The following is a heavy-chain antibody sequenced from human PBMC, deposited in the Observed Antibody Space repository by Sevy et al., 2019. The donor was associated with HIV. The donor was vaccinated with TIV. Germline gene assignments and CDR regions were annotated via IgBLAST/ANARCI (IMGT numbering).Heavy chain of an antibody. CDR3: ARPYGSGSWEAFDI. CDR2: ISSSSNYI. J-gene: IGHJ3*02. Sequence: GGSLRLSCAASGFTFSTYTMNWVRQAPGKGLEWVSSISSSSNYIYYADSVKGRLTISRDNAKKSLFLQMNSLRAGDTAVYYCARPYGSGSWEAFDIWGQGTMVTVSS. D-gene: IGHD3-10*01. CDR1: GFTFSTYT. V-gene: IGHV3-21*01.